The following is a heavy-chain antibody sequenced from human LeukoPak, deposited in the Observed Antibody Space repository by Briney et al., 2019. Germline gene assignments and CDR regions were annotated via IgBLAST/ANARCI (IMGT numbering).Heavy chain of an antibody. CDR1: GFTFSITA. J-gene: IGHJ4*02. D-gene: IGHD6-19*01. V-gene: IGHV3-48*04. CDR3: ARDGYSSGWYYFDY. CDR2: ISDSGGTM. Sequence: PGGSLRLSCAASGFTFSITAMTWVRQTPGKGLEWLSYISDSGGTMYYADSVKGRFTISRDNAKNSLYLQMNSLRAEDTAVYYCARDGYSSGWYYFDYWGQGTLVTVSS.